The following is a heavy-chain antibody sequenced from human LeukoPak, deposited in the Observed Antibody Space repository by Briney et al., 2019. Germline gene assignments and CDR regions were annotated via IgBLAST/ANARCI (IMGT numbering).Heavy chain of an antibody. CDR2: ITTTSTYI. CDR1: GFTFSNYN. D-gene: IGHD5-24*01. CDR3: AKDDRWLQFCC. J-gene: IGHJ4*02. V-gene: IGHV3-21*01. Sequence: GGSLRLSCAASGFTFSNYNMNWVRQAPGKGLEWVSSITTTSTYIYYADSVKGRFTISRDNAKNSLYLQINSLRAEDTAVYYCAKDDRWLQFCCWGQGTLVTVSA.